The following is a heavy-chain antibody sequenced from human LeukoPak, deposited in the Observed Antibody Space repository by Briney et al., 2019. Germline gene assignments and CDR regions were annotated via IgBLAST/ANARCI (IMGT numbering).Heavy chain of an antibody. J-gene: IGHJ5*01. CDR1: GGSFSGYY. V-gene: IGHV4-34*01. Sequence: SETLSLTCAVYGGSFSGYYWSWIRQPPGKGLEWIGEINHSGSTNYNPSLKSRVTISVDTSKNQFSLKLSSVTAADTAVYYCARNNYYARDSWGQGTLVTVSS. CDR2: INHSGST. D-gene: IGHD1-26*01. CDR3: ARNNYYARDS.